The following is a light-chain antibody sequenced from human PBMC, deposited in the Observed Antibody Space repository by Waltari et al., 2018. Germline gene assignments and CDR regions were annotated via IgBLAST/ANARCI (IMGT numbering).Light chain of an antibody. Sequence: DIQMTQSPSSLSAYVGDRVTITCRASQSISSYLNWYQQKPGKAPKLLIYAASSLQSGVPSRFSGSGSGTDFTLTISSLQPEDFATYYCQQSYSTRVTFGQGTKVEIK. CDR2: AAS. CDR1: QSISSY. J-gene: IGKJ1*01. CDR3: QQSYSTRVT. V-gene: IGKV1-39*01.